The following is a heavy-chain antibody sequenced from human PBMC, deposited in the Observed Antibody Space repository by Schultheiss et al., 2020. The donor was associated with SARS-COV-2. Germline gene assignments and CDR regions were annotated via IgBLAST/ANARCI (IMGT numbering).Heavy chain of an antibody. Sequence: GGSLRLSCAASGFTFSTYAMSWVRQAPGKGLEWVSAISDTTYYADSVRGRFTISRDNAKNSLYLQMNSLRAEDTAVYYCARFPRSGYDLDYWGQGTLVTVSS. V-gene: IGHV3-23*01. CDR2: ISDTT. CDR1: GFTFSTYA. CDR3: ARFPRSGYDLDY. D-gene: IGHD5-12*01. J-gene: IGHJ4*02.